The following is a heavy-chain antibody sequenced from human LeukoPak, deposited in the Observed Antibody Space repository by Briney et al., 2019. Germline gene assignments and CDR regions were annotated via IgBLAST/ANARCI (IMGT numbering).Heavy chain of an antibody. Sequence: GGSLRLSCTASGFTFSSYAMTRVRQAPVKALEWVSAISDSGGTYYADSVKGRFTISRDNSKNTLYVQMNSLRVEDTAIYYCAKSFESSPSSSWGLGTLVTVSS. CDR1: GFTFSSYA. V-gene: IGHV3-23*01. CDR2: ISDSGGT. J-gene: IGHJ5*02. CDR3: AKSFESSPSSS. D-gene: IGHD2-2*01.